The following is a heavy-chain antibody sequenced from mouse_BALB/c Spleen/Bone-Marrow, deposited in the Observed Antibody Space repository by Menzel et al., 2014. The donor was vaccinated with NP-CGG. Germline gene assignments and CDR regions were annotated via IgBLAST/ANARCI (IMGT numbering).Heavy chain of an antibody. CDR3: ARPRQLGLPYYFDY. V-gene: IGHV1-14*01. CDR2: INPYNDGT. D-gene: IGHD3-2*01. Sequence: EVKLQESGPELVKPGASVKMSCKASGYTLTSYVMHWVKQKPGQGLEWIGYINPYNDGTKYNEKFKGKATLSSDKSSSTAYMELSSLTSEDSAVYYCARPRQLGLPYYFDYWGQGTTLTASS. CDR1: GYTLTSYV. J-gene: IGHJ2*01.